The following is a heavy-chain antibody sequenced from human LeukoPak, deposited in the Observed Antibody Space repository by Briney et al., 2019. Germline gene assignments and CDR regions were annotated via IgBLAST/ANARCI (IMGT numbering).Heavy chain of an antibody. Sequence: PGGSLRLSCAASGFTFDDFAMGWVRQAPGKGLEWVSVIYSGGSTYYADSVKGRFTISRDNSKNTLYLQMNSLRAEDTAVYYCARDSRSSGWYEPHFDYWGQGTLVTVSS. CDR3: ARDSRSSGWYEPHFDY. D-gene: IGHD6-19*01. CDR2: IYSGGST. V-gene: IGHV3-66*01. J-gene: IGHJ4*02. CDR1: GFTFDDFA.